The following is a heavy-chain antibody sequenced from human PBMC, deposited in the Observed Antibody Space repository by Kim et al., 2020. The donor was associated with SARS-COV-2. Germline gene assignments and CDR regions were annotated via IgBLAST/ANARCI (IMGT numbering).Heavy chain of an antibody. CDR1: GFTFSNYA. V-gene: IGHV3-30*12. D-gene: IGHD3-10*01. J-gene: IGHJ4*02. CDR2: ISYDGNKI. Sequence: GGSLRLSCAASGFTFSNYAMQWVRQDPGRGLEWVAVISYDGNKIYYRDSVKSRFTISRDNSKNTLYLQMNSLRVEDTGVDYCARVSPERIWYGELADWGQGTLATASS. CDR3: ARVSPERIWYGELAD.